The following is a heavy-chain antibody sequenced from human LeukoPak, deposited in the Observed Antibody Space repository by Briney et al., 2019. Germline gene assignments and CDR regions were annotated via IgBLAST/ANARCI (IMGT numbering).Heavy chain of an antibody. CDR1: GFTFSGSA. Sequence: GGSLRLSCAASGFTFSGSAINWVRKASGKGLEWVGRVRTKGNGYATQYVAPVKGRFTISRDDSKNTAYLQMNSLKTEDTAVYFCSSYDNSGYYYRNYWGQGTLVTVSS. CDR2: VRTKGNGYAT. CDR3: SSYDNSGYYYRNY. D-gene: IGHD3-22*01. J-gene: IGHJ4*02. V-gene: IGHV3-73*01.